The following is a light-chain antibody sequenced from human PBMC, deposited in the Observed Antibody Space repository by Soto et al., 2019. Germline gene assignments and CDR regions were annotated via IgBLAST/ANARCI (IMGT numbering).Light chain of an antibody. J-gene: IGKJ2*01. CDR2: AAS. CDR3: QQSYSLYT. CDR1: QSISSY. Sequence: DIQMTQSPSSLSASVGDRVTITCRASQSISSYLNWYQQKPGKAPKLLIYAASSLQSGVLSRFSGSGSGTDFTLTISSLQPEDFAAYYCQQSYSLYTFGQGTKLEIK. V-gene: IGKV1-39*01.